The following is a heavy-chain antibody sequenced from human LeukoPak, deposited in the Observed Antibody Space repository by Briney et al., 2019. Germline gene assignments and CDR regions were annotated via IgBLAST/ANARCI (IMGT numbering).Heavy chain of an antibody. D-gene: IGHD1-7*01. CDR3: ARAHTLDRTTKYYFDY. J-gene: IGHJ4*02. V-gene: IGHV4-59*01. CDR2: IYYSGST. CDR1: GGSISSYY. Sequence: SSETLSLTCTVSGGSISSYYWSWIRQPPGKGLEWIRYIYYSGSTNCNPSLKSRVTISVDTSKNQFSLKLSSVTAADTAVYYCARAHTLDRTTKYYFDYWDQGTLVTVSS.